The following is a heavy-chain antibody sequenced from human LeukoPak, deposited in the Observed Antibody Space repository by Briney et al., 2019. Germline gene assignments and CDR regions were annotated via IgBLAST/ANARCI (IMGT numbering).Heavy chain of an antibody. CDR1: RFSISGYS. V-gene: IGHV3-48*02. CDR2: ISSSGTTM. Sequence: PGGSLRLSCAVSRFSISGYSMNWVRQAPGKGLEWVSYISSSGTTMHYADSVKGRFTISRDNAKNSLYLQMNSLGDEDTAVYYCVRSRQGSYFDYWDQGTLVTVSS. CDR3: VRSRQGSYFDY. J-gene: IGHJ4*02. D-gene: IGHD6-13*01.